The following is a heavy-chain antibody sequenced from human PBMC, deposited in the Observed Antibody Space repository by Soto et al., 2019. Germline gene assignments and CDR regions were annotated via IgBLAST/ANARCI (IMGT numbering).Heavy chain of an antibody. Sequence: SETLSLTCAVSGYSISSGYYWGWIRQPPGKGLEWIGSSYHSGSTYYNPSLKSRVTISVDTSKNQFSLKLSSVTAADTAVYYCASHPYCSSTSCYAVGGYYFDYWGQGTLVTVSS. V-gene: IGHV4-38-2*01. CDR3: ASHPYCSSTSCYAVGGYYFDY. J-gene: IGHJ4*02. CDR1: GYSISSGYY. D-gene: IGHD2-2*01. CDR2: SYHSGST.